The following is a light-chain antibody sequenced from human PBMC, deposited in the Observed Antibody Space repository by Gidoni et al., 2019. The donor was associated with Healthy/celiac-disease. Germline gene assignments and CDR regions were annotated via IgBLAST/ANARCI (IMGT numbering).Light chain of an antibody. V-gene: IGLV3-9*01. CDR1: NIGSKH. Sequence: SYELTQPLSVSVALGQTARIPCGGNNIGSKHGHWSQQTPGQPPVLVIFRDSNRPSGIPARFSGSNSGNTATLPISSAQAGDEADYSCQVWDSSTSVVFGGGTKLTVL. CDR2: RDS. J-gene: IGLJ2*01. CDR3: QVWDSSTSVV.